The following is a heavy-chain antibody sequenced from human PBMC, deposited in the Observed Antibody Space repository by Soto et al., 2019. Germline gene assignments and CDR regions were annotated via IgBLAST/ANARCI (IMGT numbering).Heavy chain of an antibody. CDR2: ISSNGGST. D-gene: IGHD6-13*01. CDR3: VKGESSSWYYFDY. J-gene: IGHJ4*02. CDR1: GFTFSSYA. V-gene: IGHV3-64D*06. Sequence: PGGSLRLSCSASGFTFSSYAMHWVRQAPGKGLEYVSAISSNGGSTYYADSVKGRFTISRDNSKNTLYLQMSSLRAEDTAVYYCVKGESSSWYYFDYWGQGTLATVSS.